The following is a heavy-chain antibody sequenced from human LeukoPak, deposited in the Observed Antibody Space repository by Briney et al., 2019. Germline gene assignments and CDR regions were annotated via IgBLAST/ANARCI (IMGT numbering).Heavy chain of an antibody. J-gene: IGHJ4*02. Sequence: SETLSLTCAVCGGSFSGYYWSWIRQPPGKGLEWIGEINHSGSTNYNPSLKSRVTISVDTSKNQFSLKLSSVTAADTAVYYCARGRVRGLLWFGELSNWGQGTLVTVSS. CDR1: GGSFSGYY. V-gene: IGHV4-34*01. CDR2: INHSGST. CDR3: ARGRVRGLLWFGELSN. D-gene: IGHD3-10*01.